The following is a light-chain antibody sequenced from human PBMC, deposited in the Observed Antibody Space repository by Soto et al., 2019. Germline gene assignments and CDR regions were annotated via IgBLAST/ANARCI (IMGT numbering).Light chain of an antibody. V-gene: IGKV1-27*01. J-gene: IGKJ4*01. CDR1: QGISSY. CDR2: AAS. CDR3: QKYDSAASLT. Sequence: DIQMTQSPSSLSASVGDRVTVTCRASQGISSYLAWYQQKPGKVPKLLIYAASTLQPGVPSRFSGSGSGTDFTLTISSLQTEDVATYYCQKYDSAASLTFGGGTKVEIK.